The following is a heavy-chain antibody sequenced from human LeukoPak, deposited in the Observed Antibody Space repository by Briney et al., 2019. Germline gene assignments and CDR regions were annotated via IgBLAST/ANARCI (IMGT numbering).Heavy chain of an antibody. Sequence: SQTLSLTCTVSGGSISSGSYYWSWIRQPAGKGLEWIERIYTSGSTNYNPSLKSRVTISVDTSKNQFSLKLSSVTAADTAVYYCARSHPTYYYDSSEGITWYFDLWGRGTLVTVSS. CDR2: IYTSGST. V-gene: IGHV4-61*02. D-gene: IGHD3-22*01. J-gene: IGHJ2*01. CDR3: ARSHPTYYYDSSEGITWYFDL. CDR1: GGSISSGSYY.